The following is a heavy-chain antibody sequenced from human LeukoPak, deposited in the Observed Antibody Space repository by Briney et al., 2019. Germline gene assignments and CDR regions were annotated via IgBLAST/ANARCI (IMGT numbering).Heavy chain of an antibody. V-gene: IGHV3-49*04. D-gene: IGHD3-10*02. CDR2: IRSEALYGTS. CDR3: VRESVRDYYFDF. J-gene: IGHJ4*02. CDR1: GFRFGGYA. Sequence: GGPLRLSCSGSGFRFGGYALSWVRQAPGKGLEWVGFIRSEALYGTSEYVASVEGRFSISRDDSNNIVYLQMNSLKTEDTAVYFCVRESVRDYYFDFWGQGTLVTVSS.